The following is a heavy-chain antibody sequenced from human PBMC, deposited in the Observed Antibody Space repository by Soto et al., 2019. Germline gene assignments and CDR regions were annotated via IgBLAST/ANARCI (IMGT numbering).Heavy chain of an antibody. CDR3: ARPPSLLGEKHVPFDY. CDR1: GFTFSSYS. Sequence: GGSLRLSCAASGFTFSSYSMNWVRQAPGKGLEWVSYISSSSSTIYYADSVKGRFTISRENAKNALYLQMNSLRDEDTAVYYCARPPSLLGEKHVPFDYWGQGTLVTVSS. CDR2: ISSSSSTI. D-gene: IGHD3-16*01. J-gene: IGHJ4*02. V-gene: IGHV3-48*02.